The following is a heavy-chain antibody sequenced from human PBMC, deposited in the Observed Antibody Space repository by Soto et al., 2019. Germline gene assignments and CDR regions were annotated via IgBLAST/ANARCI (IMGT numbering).Heavy chain of an antibody. V-gene: IGHV1-46*01. D-gene: IGHD2-2*01. CDR2: INPSGGST. Sequence: ASVKVSCKASGYTFTSYYMHWVRRAPGQGLEWMGIINPSGGSTSYAQKFQGRVTMTRDTSTSTVYMELSSLRSEDTAVYYCAREDIPAAPYYYYYGMDVWGQGTTVTVSS. CDR1: GYTFTSYY. J-gene: IGHJ6*02. CDR3: AREDIPAAPYYYYYGMDV.